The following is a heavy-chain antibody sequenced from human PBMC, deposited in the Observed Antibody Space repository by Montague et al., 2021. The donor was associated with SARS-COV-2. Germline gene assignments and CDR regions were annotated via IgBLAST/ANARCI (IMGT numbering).Heavy chain of an antibody. J-gene: IGHJ4*02. CDR1: CDSINNYY. CDR3: AMGGVSNGIDY. D-gene: IGHD2-8*02. V-gene: IGHV4-59*08. Sequence: SETLSLTCTVACDSINNYYWSWIRQPPGRRLQSNGYSYNNGGNTDYNPSLKSRVTISVDTSKNQFSLKLTSVTAADTAVYYCAMGGVSNGIDYWGQGFLVTVSS. CDR2: SYNNGGNT.